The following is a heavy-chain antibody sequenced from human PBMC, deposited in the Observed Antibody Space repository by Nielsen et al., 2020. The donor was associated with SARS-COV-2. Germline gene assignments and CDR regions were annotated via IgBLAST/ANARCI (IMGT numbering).Heavy chain of an antibody. D-gene: IGHD2-2*02. V-gene: IGHV1-8*01. J-gene: IGHJ6*02. CDR2: MNPSSGNT. CDR1: GYTVTSYD. Sequence: ASVKISCKASGYTVTSYDINWVRQATGQGLEWMGWMNPSSGNTGYAQKFQGRLTMTEDTSTDTAYMELSSLRSEDTAVYYCATPTCTSCYTDELSARPFYYYYGMDVWGQGTTVTVSS. CDR3: ATPTCTSCYTDELSARPFYYYYGMDV.